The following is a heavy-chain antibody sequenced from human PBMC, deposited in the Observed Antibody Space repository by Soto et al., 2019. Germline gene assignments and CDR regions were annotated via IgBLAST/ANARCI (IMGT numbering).Heavy chain of an antibody. CDR1: GFTFSSYA. Sequence: GGSLRLSCAASGFTFSSYAMSWVRQAPGKGLEWVSAISGSGGSTYYADSVKGRFTISRDNSKNTLYLQMNSLRAEDTAVYYGAKDTVVVRHYYYYMDVWGKGTTVTVSS. CDR3: AKDTVVVRHYYYYMDV. D-gene: IGHD2-21*01. CDR2: ISGSGGST. V-gene: IGHV3-23*01. J-gene: IGHJ6*03.